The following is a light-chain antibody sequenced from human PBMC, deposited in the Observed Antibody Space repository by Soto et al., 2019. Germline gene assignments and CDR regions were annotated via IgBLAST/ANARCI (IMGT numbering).Light chain of an antibody. CDR3: CSYAGSVV. J-gene: IGLJ2*01. CDR2: VGS. Sequence: QSALTQPASVSGSPGQSIAISCTGTSSDVGSYNLVSWYQQHPGKAPKLMIYVGSQRPSGVSNRFSGAKSDNTASLTISGLQAEDEADYYCCSYAGSVVFGGGTKVTVL. CDR1: SSDVGSYNL. V-gene: IGLV2-23*01.